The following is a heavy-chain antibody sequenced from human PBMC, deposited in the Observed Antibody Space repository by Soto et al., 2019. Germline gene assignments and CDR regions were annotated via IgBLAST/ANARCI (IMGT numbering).Heavy chain of an antibody. J-gene: IGHJ4*02. CDR1: GYTFTSYD. V-gene: IGHV1-8*01. CDR3: ARGRIANREPPKRLPSYSSSWYSVN. D-gene: IGHD6-13*01. Sequence: GASVKVSCKASGYTFTSYDINWVRQATGQGLEWMGWMNPNSGNTAYAQKFQGRVTMTRNTSISTAYMELSSLRSEDTAVYYCARGRIANREPPKRLPSYSSSWYSVNWGQGTLVTVSS. CDR2: MNPNSGNT.